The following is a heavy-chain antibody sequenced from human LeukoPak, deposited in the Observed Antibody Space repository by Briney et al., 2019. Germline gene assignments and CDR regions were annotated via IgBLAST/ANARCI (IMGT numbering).Heavy chain of an antibody. CDR2: INPSGGST. CDR1: GYTFTSYY. J-gene: IGHJ6*03. V-gene: IGHV1-46*01. D-gene: IGHD2-2*01. Sequence: GASVKVSCKASGYTFTSYYMHRVRQAPGQGLEWMGIINPSGGSTSYAQKFQGRVTITADESTSTAYMELSSLRSEDTAVYYCASNHHCSSTSCYEGWYMDVWGKGTTVTVSS. CDR3: ASNHHCSSTSCYEGWYMDV.